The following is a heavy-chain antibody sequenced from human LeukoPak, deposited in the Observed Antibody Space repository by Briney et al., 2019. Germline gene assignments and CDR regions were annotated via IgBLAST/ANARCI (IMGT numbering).Heavy chain of an antibody. CDR2: ISYSGST. V-gene: IGHV4-61*01. D-gene: IGHD4-23*01. CDR1: GASVSSASY. CDR3: ARGWQQGPRYFDL. Sequence: SETLSLTCTVSGASVSSASYWSWIRQPPGKGLEWIGYISYSGSTNYNPSLKSRVTISVDTSKNQFSLKLSSVTAADTAVYYCARGWQQGPRYFDLWGRDTLVTVSS. J-gene: IGHJ2*01.